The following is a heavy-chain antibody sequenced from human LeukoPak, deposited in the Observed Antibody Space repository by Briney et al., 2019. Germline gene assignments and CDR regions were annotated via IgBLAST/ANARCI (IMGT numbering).Heavy chain of an antibody. V-gene: IGHV3-11*04. CDR2: ISSSSSTI. J-gene: IGHJ4*02. Sequence: GGSLRLSCAASGFTFSDYYMSWIRQAPGKGLEWVSYISSSSSTIYYADSLKGRFTISRDNAKNSLYLQMNSLRAEDTAIYYCARDLIAVAGAIDYWGQGTLVTVSS. D-gene: IGHD6-19*01. CDR1: GFTFSDYY. CDR3: ARDLIAVAGAIDY.